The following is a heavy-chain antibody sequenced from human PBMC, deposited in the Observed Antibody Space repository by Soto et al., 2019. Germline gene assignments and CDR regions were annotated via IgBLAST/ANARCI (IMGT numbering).Heavy chain of an antibody. V-gene: IGHV1-24*01. CDR3: ATASRLRGFGELLSGFHGDNWFDP. CDR2: FDPEDGET. D-gene: IGHD3-10*01. J-gene: IGHJ5*02. CDR1: GYTLTELS. Sequence: ASVKVSCKVSGYTLTELSMHWVRQAPGKGLEWMGGFDPEDGETIYAQKFQGRVTMTEDTSTDTAYMELSSLRSEDTAVYYCATASRLRGFGELLSGFHGDNWFDPWGQGTLVTVSS.